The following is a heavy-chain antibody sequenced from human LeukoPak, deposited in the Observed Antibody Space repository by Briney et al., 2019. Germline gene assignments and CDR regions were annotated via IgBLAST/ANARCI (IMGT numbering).Heavy chain of an antibody. CDR3: AKVKLGYCSGGSCYWELDY. V-gene: IGHV3-23*01. J-gene: IGHJ4*02. D-gene: IGHD2-15*01. CDR1: GFTFSSYA. Sequence: GGSLRLSCAASGFTFSSYAMSWVRQAPGKGLEWVSAISGSGGSTYYADSVKGRFTISRDNTKNTLYLQMNSLRAEDTAVYYCAKVKLGYCSGGSCYWELDYWGQGTLVTVSS. CDR2: ISGSGGST.